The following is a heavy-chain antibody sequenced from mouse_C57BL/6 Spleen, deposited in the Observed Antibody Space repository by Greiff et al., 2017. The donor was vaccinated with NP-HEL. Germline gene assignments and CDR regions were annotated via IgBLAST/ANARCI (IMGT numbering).Heavy chain of an antibody. CDR1: DSEVFPIAY. V-gene: IGHV15-2*01. CDR2: ILPSIGRT. Sequence: VQLVESGSELRSPGSSVKLSCKDFDSEVFPIAYMSWVRQKPGHGCEWIGGILPSIGRTIYGEKFEDKATLDADTLSNTAYLELNSLTSEDSAIYYCAREDGYAWFAYWGQGTLVTVSA. D-gene: IGHD2-2*01. J-gene: IGHJ3*01. CDR3: AREDGYAWFAY.